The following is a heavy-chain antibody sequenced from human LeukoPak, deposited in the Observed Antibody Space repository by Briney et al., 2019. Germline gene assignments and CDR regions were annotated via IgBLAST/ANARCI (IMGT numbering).Heavy chain of an antibody. Sequence: SETLSLTCTVSGGSIISSSYYWGWIRQPPGKGLEWIGSIYYSGSTYYNPSLKSRVTISVDTSKNQFSLKLSSATAADTAVYYCARRDSSGVVPRWDYWGQGTLVTVSS. D-gene: IGHD6-25*01. CDR3: ARRDSSGVVPRWDY. J-gene: IGHJ4*02. CDR1: GGSIISSSYY. CDR2: IYYSGST. V-gene: IGHV4-39*01.